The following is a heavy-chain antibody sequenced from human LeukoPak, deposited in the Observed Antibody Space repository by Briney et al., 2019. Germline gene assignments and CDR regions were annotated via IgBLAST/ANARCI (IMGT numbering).Heavy chain of an antibody. J-gene: IGHJ4*02. CDR2: ISKSSDTI. V-gene: IGHV3-48*02. D-gene: IGHD5-18*01. Sequence: PGRSLRLSCAASGFTFRSYSVNWVRQAPGKGLEWVSYISKSSDTIKYADSVKGRFTISRDNAKNSLYLQMNSLRDEDTAVYYCAREGIQLWFFFDYWGQGTLVTVSS. CDR1: GFTFRSYS. CDR3: AREGIQLWFFFDY.